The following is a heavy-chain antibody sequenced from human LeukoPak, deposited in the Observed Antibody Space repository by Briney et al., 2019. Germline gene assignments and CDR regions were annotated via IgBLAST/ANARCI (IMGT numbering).Heavy chain of an antibody. CDR2: IRYDGSNK. D-gene: IGHD6-13*01. V-gene: IGHV3-30*02. CDR3: ARGHGRGYSSRPGY. J-gene: IGHJ4*02. CDR1: GFTFSSYG. Sequence: GGSLRLSCAASGFTFSSYGMHWVRQAPGKGLEWVAFIRYDGSNKYYADSVKGRFTISRDNSKNTLYLQMNSLRAEDTAVYYCARGHGRGYSSRPGYWGPGTLVTVSS.